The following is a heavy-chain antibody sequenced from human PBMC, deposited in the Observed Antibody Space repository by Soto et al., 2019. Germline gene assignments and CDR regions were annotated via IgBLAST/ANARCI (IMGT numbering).Heavy chain of an antibody. CDR2: ISAHSGNT. CDR1: GYAFTTYG. J-gene: IGHJ4*02. D-gene: IGHD1-1*01. V-gene: IGHV1-18*01. CDR3: ARGRYGDY. Sequence: QVHPVQSGAEVKKPGASVKVSCKGSGYAFTTYGITWVRQAPGQGLEWMGWISAHSGNTNYAQKLQGRVTVTRDTSTSTAYMELRSLRSDDTAVYYCARGRYGDYWGQGALVTVSS.